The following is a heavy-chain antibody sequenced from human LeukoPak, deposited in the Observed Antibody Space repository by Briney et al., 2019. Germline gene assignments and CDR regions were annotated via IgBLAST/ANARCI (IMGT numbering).Heavy chain of an antibody. D-gene: IGHD3-22*01. Sequence: GGSLRLSCAASGFTFSSYGMSWVRQAPGKGLEWVSAISGSGGSTYYADSVKGRFTISRDNSKNTLYLQMNSLRAEDTAVYYCLMYYYDSSGYYYVDYWGQGTLVTVSS. J-gene: IGHJ4*02. CDR2: ISGSGGST. CDR1: GFTFSSYG. CDR3: LMYYYDSSGYYYVDY. V-gene: IGHV3-23*01.